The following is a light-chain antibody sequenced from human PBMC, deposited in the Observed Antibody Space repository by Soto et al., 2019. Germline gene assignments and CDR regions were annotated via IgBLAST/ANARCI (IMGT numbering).Light chain of an antibody. CDR2: EVS. J-gene: IGLJ3*02. CDR1: SSDVGSYNL. Sequence: QSVLTQPASVSGSPGQSITISCTGTSSDVGSYNLVSWYQQHPGKAPKLMIYEVSKRPSGVSNRFSGSKSGNTASLTISGVQAEDEADYYCCSYAGSSWVFGGGTKLTVL. V-gene: IGLV2-23*02. CDR3: CSYAGSSWV.